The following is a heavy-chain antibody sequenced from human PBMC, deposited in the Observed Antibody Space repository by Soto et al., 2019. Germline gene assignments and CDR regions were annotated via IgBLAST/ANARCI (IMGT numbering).Heavy chain of an antibody. CDR3: AKGYGDYYHYNGMDV. CDR1: GFIFSKCA. CDR2: ISYDGSDK. V-gene: IGHV3-30*18. D-gene: IGHD4-17*01. Sequence: PGGSLRLSCAASGFIFSKCAMHWVRQAPGKGLEWVAVISYDGSDKYYADSVKGRFPISRDNSKNTLYLQMNSLRAEDTAVYYCAKGYGDYYHYNGMDVWGQGTTVTVSS. J-gene: IGHJ6*02.